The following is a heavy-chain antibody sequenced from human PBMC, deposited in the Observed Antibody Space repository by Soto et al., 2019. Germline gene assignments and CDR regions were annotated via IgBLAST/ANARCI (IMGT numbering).Heavy chain of an antibody. CDR1: GGSFSGYY. J-gene: IGHJ4*02. Sequence: TSETLSLTCAVYGGSFSGYYWSWIRQPPGKGLEWIGEINHSGSTNYNPSLKSRVTISVDTSKNQFSLKLSSVTAAHTAVYYCARMLRGYDRGAFDYWGQGTLLTVSS. CDR2: INHSGST. D-gene: IGHD5-12*01. CDR3: ARMLRGYDRGAFDY. V-gene: IGHV4-34*01.